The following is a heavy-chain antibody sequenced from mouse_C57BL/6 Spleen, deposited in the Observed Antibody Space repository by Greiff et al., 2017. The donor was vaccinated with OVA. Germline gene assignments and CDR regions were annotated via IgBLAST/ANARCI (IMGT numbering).Heavy chain of an antibody. J-gene: IGHJ4*01. CDR1: GYTFTSYD. D-gene: IGHD1-1*01. V-gene: IGHV1-85*01. CDR2: IYPRDGST. CDR3: GRDYYGSTHYAMDY. Sequence: QVQLQQSGPELVKPGASVKLSCKASGYTFTSYDINWVKQRPGQGLEWIGWIYPRDGSTKYNEKFKGKATLTVDTSSSTAYMELHSLTSEDSAVYFCGRDYYGSTHYAMDYWGQGTSVTVSS.